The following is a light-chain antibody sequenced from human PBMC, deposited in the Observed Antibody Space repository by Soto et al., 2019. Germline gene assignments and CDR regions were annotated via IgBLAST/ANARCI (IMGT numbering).Light chain of an antibody. CDR3: QSYDSSLSGSYV. CDR2: GNS. J-gene: IGLJ1*01. V-gene: IGLV1-40*01. Sequence: QSLLTQPPSVSGAPGQRVTISCTGSSSNIGAGYDVHWYQQLPGTAPKLLIYGNSNRPSGAPDRFSGSKSGTSASLAITGLQAEDEADYYCQSYDSSLSGSYVFGTGTKVTVL. CDR1: SSNIGAGYD.